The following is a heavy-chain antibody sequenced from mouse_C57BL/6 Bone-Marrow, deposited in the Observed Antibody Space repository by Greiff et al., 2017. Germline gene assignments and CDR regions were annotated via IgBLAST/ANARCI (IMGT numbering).Heavy chain of an antibody. Sequence: VQLQQSGAELARPGASVKMSCKASGYTFTSYTLHWVQQRPGQGLEWIGDINPRSGYTKYNQKFKDKATLTADKSSSTAYMHLSSLTSEDSAVYYCASGRYTAMDYWGQGTAVTVSA. CDR3: ASGRYTAMDY. CDR1: GYTFTSYT. D-gene: IGHD1-1*01. V-gene: IGHV1-4*01. J-gene: IGHJ4*01. CDR2: INPRSGYT.